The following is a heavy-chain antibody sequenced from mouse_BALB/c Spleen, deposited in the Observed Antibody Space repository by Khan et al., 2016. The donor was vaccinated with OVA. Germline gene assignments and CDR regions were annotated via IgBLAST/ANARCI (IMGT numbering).Heavy chain of an antibody. J-gene: IGHJ2*01. D-gene: IGHD1-1*01. Sequence: QVQLKQSGAELAKPGASVKMSCKASGYTFINYWILWVKQRPGQGLEWIGYINPSTGYTEYNQNFKDKATLTADKSSSTAYMQLSSLTSEDSALYYCARRCLRWNFDYWGHVTTLSVSS. V-gene: IGHV1-7*01. CDR1: GYTFINYW. CDR2: INPSTGYT. CDR3: ARRCLRWNFDY.